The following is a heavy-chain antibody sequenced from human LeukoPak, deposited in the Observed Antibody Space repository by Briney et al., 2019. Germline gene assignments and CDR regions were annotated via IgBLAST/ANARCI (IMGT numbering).Heavy chain of an antibody. CDR1: GFTFDDFV. Sequence: GWSLRLSCAASGFTFDDFVMHWVRQAPGKGLEGVAGICWNSASIGYADSVKGRFTISRDNAKNSLYLQMTSLRTDDTGFYFCAKDRGSSWLEGATDYWGQGTLVTVSS. D-gene: IGHD6-13*01. CDR2: ICWNSASI. J-gene: IGHJ4*02. CDR3: AKDRGSSWLEGATDY. V-gene: IGHV3-9*01.